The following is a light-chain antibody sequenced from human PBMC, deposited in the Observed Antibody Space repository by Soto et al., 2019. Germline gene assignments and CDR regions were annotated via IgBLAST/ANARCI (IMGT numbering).Light chain of an antibody. J-gene: IGKJ1*01. CDR2: GAS. Sequence: EIVLTQSPGTLSLSPGERATLSCRASQSVSSSYLAWYQQKPGQAPRLLIYGASSRATGIPDRFSGSGSGTDFALTIKRVEPEDFAMYFCQQYGSSPGTFGQGTKVDIK. CDR3: QQYGSSPGT. V-gene: IGKV3-20*01. CDR1: QSVSSSY.